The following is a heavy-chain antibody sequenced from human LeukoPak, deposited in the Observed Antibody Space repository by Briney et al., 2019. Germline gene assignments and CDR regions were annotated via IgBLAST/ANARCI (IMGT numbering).Heavy chain of an antibody. CDR2: ISSDGNNN. V-gene: IGHV3-30*03. CDR1: GFTFTNYA. J-gene: IGHJ4*02. CDR3: ASLGTTGTTGYY. Sequence: GGSLRLSCAASGFTFTNYALHWVRQTPVKGLEWVTLISSDGNNNVYADSVKGRFTISRDNSKNTLYLQMNSLRAEDTAVYYCASLGTTGTTGYYWGQGTLVTVSS. D-gene: IGHD1-1*01.